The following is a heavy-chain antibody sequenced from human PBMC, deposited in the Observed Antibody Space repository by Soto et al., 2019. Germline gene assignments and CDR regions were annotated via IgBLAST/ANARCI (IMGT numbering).Heavy chain of an antibody. CDR2: ISTYNGDA. Sequence: QAQLEQSGAEVKKPGASVKVSCKSSGYTFSTSGISWVRQAPGQGLEWMGWISTYNGDANYAQRLQGRVTMTTDTATSTTVMELRSLRSEYTAVYYCAREGPRPYYYYGMDVWGQGTTVTVSS. CDR1: GYTFSTSG. CDR3: AREGPRPYYYYGMDV. J-gene: IGHJ6*02. V-gene: IGHV1-18*01. D-gene: IGHD6-6*01.